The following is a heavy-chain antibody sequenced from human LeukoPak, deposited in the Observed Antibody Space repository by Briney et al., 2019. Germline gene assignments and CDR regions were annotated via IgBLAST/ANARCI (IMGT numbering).Heavy chain of an antibody. J-gene: IGHJ4*02. CDR1: GGSVSSGSYY. D-gene: IGHD1-1*01. V-gene: IGHV4-61*01. CDR3: ARKRTGDQGYYFDY. CDR2: FYYSGST. Sequence: SEILSLTCTVSGGSVSSGSYYWSWIRQPPGKGLEWIGYFYYSGSTNYNPSLKTRVTISVDTSKNQFSLKVSSVTAADTAVYYCARKRTGDQGYYFDYWGQGTLVTVSS.